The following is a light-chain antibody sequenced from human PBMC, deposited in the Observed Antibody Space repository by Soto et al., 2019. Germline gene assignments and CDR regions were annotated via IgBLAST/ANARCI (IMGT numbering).Light chain of an antibody. CDR1: SSNIGAGYD. J-gene: IGLJ2*01. Sequence: QSVLTQPPSVSGAPGQRVTISCTGSSSNIGAGYDVHWYQQLPGTAPKLLIYGNSNRPSGVPDRFSGSKSGTSASLAITGLQADDEADYYCQSYDRSLSVVFGGGTQLTVL. CDR2: GNS. CDR3: QSYDRSLSVV. V-gene: IGLV1-40*01.